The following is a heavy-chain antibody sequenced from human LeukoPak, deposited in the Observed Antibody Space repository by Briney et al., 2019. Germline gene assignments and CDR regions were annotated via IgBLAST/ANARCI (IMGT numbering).Heavy chain of an antibody. V-gene: IGHV3-30*02. CDR3: ASDGEYCSSTSCYGE. J-gene: IGHJ4*02. CDR1: GFTFSSYG. Sequence: GGPLRLSCAASGFTFSSYGMHWARQAPGKGLEGVAFIRYDGSNKYYADSVKGRFTISRDNSKNTLYLQMNSLRAEDTAVYYCASDGEYCSSTSCYGEWGQGTLVTVSS. D-gene: IGHD2-2*01. CDR2: IRYDGSNK.